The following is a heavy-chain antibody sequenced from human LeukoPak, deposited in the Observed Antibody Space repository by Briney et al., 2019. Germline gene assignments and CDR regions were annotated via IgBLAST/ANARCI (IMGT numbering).Heavy chain of an antibody. Sequence: LSCAPSLVTPRDFYMSSIPETPGQGVWWGSYISGTVNVIYYAYSVGGLFTISRDKVKNSLYQQMSSLSAEDTAVSYCARATGIYYDSNGYYHRPQGYWGRGTLVTVSS. D-gene: IGHD3-22*01. CDR2: ISGTVNVI. J-gene: IGHJ4*02. CDR1: LVTPRDFY. V-gene: IGHV3-11*01. CDR3: ARATGIYYDSNGYYHRPQGY.